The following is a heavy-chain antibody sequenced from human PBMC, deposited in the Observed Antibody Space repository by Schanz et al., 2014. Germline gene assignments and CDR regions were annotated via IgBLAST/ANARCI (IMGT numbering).Heavy chain of an antibody. CDR2: ISAFDDKT. J-gene: IGHJ3*01. CDR3: AQETTIITGGAFDV. Sequence: QVQLVQSAPEVKKPGASVKVSCKASGYSFTTYGLNWVRQAPGQGPEWMGWISAFDDKTDYAQNFQGRLIMSTDTSTTTVYMELRGLRSDDTAVDYCAQETTIITGGAFDVWGQGTMVTVSS. CDR1: GYSFTTYG. V-gene: IGHV1-18*01. D-gene: IGHD3-9*01.